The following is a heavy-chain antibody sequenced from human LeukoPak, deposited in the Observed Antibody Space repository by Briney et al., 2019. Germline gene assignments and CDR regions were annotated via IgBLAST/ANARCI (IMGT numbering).Heavy chain of an antibody. Sequence: PSETLSLTCTVSGGSISNYYWSWIRQPAGKGLEWIGRVHSSRGSNYNPSLKSRVTMSVDTSKNQVSLKLIAVTAADSAVYYCARDSPIVVVPAAIVWGQGTLVTVSS. CDR2: VHSSRGS. J-gene: IGHJ4*02. V-gene: IGHV4-4*07. D-gene: IGHD2-2*02. CDR3: ARDSPIVVVPAAIV. CDR1: GGSISNYY.